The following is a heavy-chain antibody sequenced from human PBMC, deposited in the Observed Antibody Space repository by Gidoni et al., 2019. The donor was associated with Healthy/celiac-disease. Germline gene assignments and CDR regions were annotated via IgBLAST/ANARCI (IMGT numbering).Heavy chain of an antibody. Sequence: QVQLQQWGAGLLKPSETLSLTCAVYGGSFSGYYWSWIRQPPGKGLEWIGEINHSGSTNYNPSLKSRVTISVDTSKNQFSLKLSSVTAADTAVYYCARKALTGQWFDPWGQGTLVTVSS. D-gene: IGHD7-27*01. CDR1: GGSFSGYY. CDR2: INHSGST. CDR3: ARKALTGQWFDP. J-gene: IGHJ5*02. V-gene: IGHV4-34*01.